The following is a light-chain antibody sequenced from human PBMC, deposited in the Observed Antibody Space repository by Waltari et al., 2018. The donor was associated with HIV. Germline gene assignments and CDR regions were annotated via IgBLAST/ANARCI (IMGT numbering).Light chain of an antibody. Sequence: DILLTQTPGTLSLSPGQRATLSCWASQIIRNNFLAWYQQRPGQAPRLLMFAASSRATGIPDRFTGSGSGTEFSLTIARLEPEDYAVYYCQQYATSPTFGNGTKVEV. CDR2: AAS. V-gene: IGKV3-20*01. CDR1: QIIRNNF. J-gene: IGKJ1*01. CDR3: QQYATSPT.